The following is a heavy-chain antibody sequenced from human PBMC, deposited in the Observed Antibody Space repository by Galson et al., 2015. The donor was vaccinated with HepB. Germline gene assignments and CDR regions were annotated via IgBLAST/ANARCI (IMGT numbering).Heavy chain of an antibody. V-gene: IGHV3-48*01. Sequence: SLRLSCAASGFTFSSYSMNWVRQAPGKGLEWVSYISSSSTIYYADSVKGRFTISRDNAKNSLYLQMNSLRAEDTAVYYCARENGITIYGYYFDYWGQGTLVTVSS. D-gene: IGHD3-3*01. J-gene: IGHJ4*02. CDR2: ISSSSTI. CDR3: ARENGITIYGYYFDY. CDR1: GFTFSSYS.